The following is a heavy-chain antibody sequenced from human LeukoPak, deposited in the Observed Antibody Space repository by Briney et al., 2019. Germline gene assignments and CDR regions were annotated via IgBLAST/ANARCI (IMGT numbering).Heavy chain of an antibody. CDR3: AKDLGDYGVNWFDP. CDR2: ISYDGSNK. J-gene: IGHJ5*02. CDR1: GFTFSSYG. Sequence: GGSLRLSCAASGFTFSSYGMHWVRQAPGKGLEWVAFISYDGSNKYYADSVKGRFTISRDNSKNTLYLQMNSLRAEDTAVYYCAKDLGDYGVNWFDPWGQGTLVTVPS. V-gene: IGHV3-30*18. D-gene: IGHD4-17*01.